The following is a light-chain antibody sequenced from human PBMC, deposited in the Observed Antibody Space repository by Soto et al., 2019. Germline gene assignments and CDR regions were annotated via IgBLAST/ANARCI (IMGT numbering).Light chain of an antibody. CDR1: QSMSSW. CDR3: QEYNSHSRYT. CDR2: TAS. Sequence: DIQMTQSPSTLSASVGDRVTITYRASQSMSSWLAWYQQKPGKAPKLLIYTASSLESGVPSRFSGSGSGKEFSLTISSVQPDDFATYYCQEYNSHSRYTFGQGTKLESK. J-gene: IGKJ2*01. V-gene: IGKV1-5*03.